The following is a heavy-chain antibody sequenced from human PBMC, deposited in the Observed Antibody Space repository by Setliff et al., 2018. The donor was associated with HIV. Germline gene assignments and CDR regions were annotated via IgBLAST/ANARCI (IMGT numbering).Heavy chain of an antibody. CDR2: IVPIFGTT. CDR1: GGTFSNYG. D-gene: IGHD2-2*01. J-gene: IGHJ5*02. CDR3: ARNGIQYQVLPTWFDP. Sequence: SVKVSCKASGGTFSNYGISWVRQAPGQGLEWLGGIVPIFGTTEYAQHFQGRLSITADESTTTVYMELSSLISEDTALYYCARNGIQYQVLPTWFDPWGQGTLVTVSS. V-gene: IGHV1-69*13.